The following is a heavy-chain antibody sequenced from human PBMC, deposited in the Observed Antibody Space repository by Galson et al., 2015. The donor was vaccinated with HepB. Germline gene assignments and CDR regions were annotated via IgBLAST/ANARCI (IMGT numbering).Heavy chain of an antibody. CDR2: ISYDGSNK. D-gene: IGHD2-15*01. J-gene: IGHJ6*02. Sequence: SLRLSCAASGFTFSSYGMHWVRQAPGKGLEWVAVISYDGSNKYYADSVKGRFTISRDNSKNTLYLQMNSLRAEDTAVYYCAKAGTPGDEVAASPSTYYYYGMDVWGQGTTVTVSS. CDR1: GFTFSSYG. CDR3: AKAGTPGDEVAASPSTYYYYGMDV. V-gene: IGHV3-30*18.